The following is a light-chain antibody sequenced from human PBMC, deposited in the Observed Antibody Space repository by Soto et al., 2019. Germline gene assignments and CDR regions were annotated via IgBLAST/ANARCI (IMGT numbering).Light chain of an antibody. V-gene: IGKV3D-7*01. Sequence: ELVMTQSPGTLSLSPGDRATLSCRASQSVDSRSLSWYQQRPGQAPRLLIYGAATRASGIPARFSGSGSGTDFTLTISSLQPEDFAVYYCHQYNSWPRGTFGPGTKVEIK. J-gene: IGKJ3*01. CDR1: QSVDSRS. CDR3: HQYNSWPRGT. CDR2: GAA.